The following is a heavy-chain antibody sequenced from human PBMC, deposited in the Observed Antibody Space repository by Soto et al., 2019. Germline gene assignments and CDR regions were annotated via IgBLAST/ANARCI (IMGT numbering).Heavy chain of an antibody. V-gene: IGHV4-34*01. CDR3: VRGQGVAVIESEENWFDP. CDR2: INHSGST. D-gene: IGHD6-19*01. J-gene: IGHJ5*02. CDR1: GXXXXXXX. Sequence: QXXXQXXXAXXXXPXXTLSLTCXXYGXXXXXXXXXXXRQPPGKGLEWIGEINHSGSTNYNPSLKSRVTLSVXTSKXXXXXXXXXXXXXXXAVYYCVRGQGVAVIESEENWFDPWGQGTPVTVXS.